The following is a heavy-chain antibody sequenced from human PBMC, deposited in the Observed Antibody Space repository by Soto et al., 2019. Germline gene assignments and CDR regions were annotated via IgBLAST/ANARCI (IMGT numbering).Heavy chain of an antibody. J-gene: IGHJ4*02. CDR3: VTDYRAY. Sequence: PGESLKISCAASGLSFSDYMMIWVRQAPWKGLEWVAKTTQDGSVKDYVDSVKGRFSISRDNAKNLLFLQMNSLRVEDTAVYYCVTDYRAYWGRGALVTVSS. V-gene: IGHV3-7*01. CDR1: GLSFSDYM. CDR2: TTQDGSVK. D-gene: IGHD4-17*01.